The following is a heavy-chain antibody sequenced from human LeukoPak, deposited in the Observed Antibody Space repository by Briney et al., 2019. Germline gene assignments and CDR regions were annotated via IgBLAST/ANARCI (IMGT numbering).Heavy chain of an antibody. CDR2: INHSGST. CDR3: AREGVGNY. D-gene: IGHD7-27*01. J-gene: IGHJ4*02. CDR1: GGSFSGYY. Sequence: SETLSLTCAVYGGSFSGYYWSWIRQPPGKGLEWIGAINHSGSTNYNPSLKSRVTISVDTSKNQFSLKLSSVTAADTAVYYCAREGVGNYWGQGTLVTVSS. V-gene: IGHV4-34*01.